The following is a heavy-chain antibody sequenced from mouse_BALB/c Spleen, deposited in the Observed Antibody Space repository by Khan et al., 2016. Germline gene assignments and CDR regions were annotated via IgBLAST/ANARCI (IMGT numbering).Heavy chain of an antibody. D-gene: IGHD1-1*01. Sequence: QIQLVQSGAELARPGASVTMSCKASGYPFTRYTMFWVKPRPGQGLEWLGYVPPCNDYTAYNPPFRDKATLTADKSSSTAYLQLNRRTSEDAAVYECAREGWLVGVFDYGGQGSTLTVAA. CDR2: VPPCNDYT. CDR1: GYPFTRYT. V-gene: IGHV1-4*01. CDR3: AREGWLVGVFDY. J-gene: IGHJ2*01.